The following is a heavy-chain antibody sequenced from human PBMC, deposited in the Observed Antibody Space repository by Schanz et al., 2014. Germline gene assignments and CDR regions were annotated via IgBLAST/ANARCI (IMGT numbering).Heavy chain of an antibody. V-gene: IGHV3-64*01. J-gene: IGHJ4*02. CDR3: ARDNRYYLFDY. Sequence: EVQLLESGGGLVQPGGYLRLSCAASGFTFSSYAMSWVRQAPGKGLEYVSSISSKGDMTFYGNSVKGRFTISRDNSKNTLYLQLGSLSAEDTAVYFCARDNRYYLFDYWGQGALVTVSS. CDR1: GFTFSSYA. CDR2: ISSKGDMT. D-gene: IGHD3-16*02.